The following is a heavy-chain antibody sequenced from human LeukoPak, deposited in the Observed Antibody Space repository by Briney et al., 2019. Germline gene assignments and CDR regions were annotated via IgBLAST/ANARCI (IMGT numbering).Heavy chain of an antibody. D-gene: IGHD3-3*01. V-gene: IGHV3-48*01. J-gene: IGHJ6*02. CDR1: GFTFSSYS. CDR3: AKDDPDHYDFWSGYYYGMDV. CDR2: ISSSSSTI. Sequence: GGSLRLSCAASGFTFSSYSMNWVRQAPGKGLEWVSYISSSSSTIYYADSVKGRFTISRDNSKNTLYLQMNSLRAEDTAVYYCAKDDPDHYDFWSGYYYGMDVWGQGTTVTVSS.